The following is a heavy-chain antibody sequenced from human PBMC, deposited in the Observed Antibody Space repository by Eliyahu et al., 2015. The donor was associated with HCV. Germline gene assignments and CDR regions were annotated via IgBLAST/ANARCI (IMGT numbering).Heavy chain of an antibody. Sequence: EVQLVESGGGLVKPGGSLRLSCAASGFTFSNXWXGWVRQAPGKGLAWVGRIKTKGEGGTLDYAAPVKGRFTISRDDSTDTLYLQMYSLKTXDTGVYYCTTDRMHVSGDDPEQFQHWGQGSLVTVSS. CDR3: TTDRMHVSGDDPEQFQH. CDR2: IKTKGEGGTL. V-gene: IGHV3-15*01. D-gene: IGHD2-21*02. J-gene: IGHJ1*01. CDR1: GFTFSNXW.